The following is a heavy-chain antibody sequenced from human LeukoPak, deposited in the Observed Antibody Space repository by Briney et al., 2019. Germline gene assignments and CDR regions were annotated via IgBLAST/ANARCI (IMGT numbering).Heavy chain of an antibody. D-gene: IGHD6-13*01. V-gene: IGHV4-59*01. J-gene: IGHJ5*02. Sequence: NPSETLSLTCAVYGGSFSGYYWSWLRQPPGKGLEWLGYIYYSGSTNYNPSLKSRVTISVDTSKNQFSLKLSSVTAADTAVYYCARADPMYSSSWFGWFDPWGQGTLVTVSS. CDR2: IYYSGST. CDR1: GGSFSGYY. CDR3: ARADPMYSSSWFGWFDP.